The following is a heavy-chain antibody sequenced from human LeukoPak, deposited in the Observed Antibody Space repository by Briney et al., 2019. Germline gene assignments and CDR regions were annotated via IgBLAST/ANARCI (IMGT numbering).Heavy chain of an antibody. CDR1: GYTFTSYD. CDR2: INPNSGGT. Sequence: GASVKVSCKASGYTFTSYDINWVRQATGQGLEWMGWINPNSGGTNYAQKFQGRVTMTRDTSISTAYMELSRLRSDDTAVYYCARDLVGARLIDYWGQGTLVTVSS. CDR3: ARDLVGARLIDY. D-gene: IGHD1-26*01. J-gene: IGHJ4*02. V-gene: IGHV1-2*02.